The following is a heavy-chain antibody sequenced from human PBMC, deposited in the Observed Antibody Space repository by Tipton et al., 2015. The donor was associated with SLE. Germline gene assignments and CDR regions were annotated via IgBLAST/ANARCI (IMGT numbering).Heavy chain of an antibody. Sequence: TLSLTCTVSGGSISSFYWSWIRQPPGKGLEWLSGISWHGDTFYADSVKGRFTISRDNAKNSLSLQMNSLRTEDTALYFCAKDILGLGYCTGLADWGQGTLVIVSS. V-gene: IGHV3-9*01. CDR3: AKDILGLGYCTGLAD. D-gene: IGHD2-8*02. J-gene: IGHJ4*02. CDR1: GGSISSFY. CDR2: ISWHGDT.